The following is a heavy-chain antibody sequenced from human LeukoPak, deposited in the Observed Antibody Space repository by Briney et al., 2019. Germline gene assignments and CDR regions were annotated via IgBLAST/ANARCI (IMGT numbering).Heavy chain of an antibody. Sequence: GGSLRLSCAASGFTFSNYWMHWVRQAPGKGLVWVSRITSDGSNTMYADSVKGRFTISRDNVKNTLYLQMNSLRVEDTAVYYCARDSGAVAGDFDYWGQGTLVTVSS. V-gene: IGHV3-74*03. D-gene: IGHD6-13*01. CDR2: ITSDGSNT. CDR1: GFTFSNYW. J-gene: IGHJ4*02. CDR3: ARDSGAVAGDFDY.